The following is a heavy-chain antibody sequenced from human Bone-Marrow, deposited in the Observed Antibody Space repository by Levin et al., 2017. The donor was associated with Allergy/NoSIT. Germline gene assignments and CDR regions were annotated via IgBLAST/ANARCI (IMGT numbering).Heavy chain of an antibody. D-gene: IGHD6-6*01. J-gene: IGHJ4*02. CDR3: ARDPSIAARRPVFDY. CDR1: GFTFSSYA. CDR2: ISYDGSNK. Sequence: SGGSLRLSCAASGFTFSSYAMHWVRQAPGKGLEWVAVISYDGSNKYYADSVKGRFTISRDNSKNTLYLQMNSLRAEDTAVYYCARDPSIAARRPVFDYWGQGTLVTVSS. V-gene: IGHV3-30*04.